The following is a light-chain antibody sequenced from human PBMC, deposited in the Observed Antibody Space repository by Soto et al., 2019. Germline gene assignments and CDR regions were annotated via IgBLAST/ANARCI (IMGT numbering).Light chain of an antibody. CDR3: QHYYTDPYT. CDR1: QNINNL. J-gene: IGKJ2*01. CDR2: KAS. Sequence: DIQMTQSPSTLSASVGGRVTISCRASQNINNLLAWYQQKPGKVPKLLIYKASSLESGVPSRFSGSGSGTDFTLTISSLQPDDFATYYCQHYYTDPYTFGQGTKLEIK. V-gene: IGKV1-5*03.